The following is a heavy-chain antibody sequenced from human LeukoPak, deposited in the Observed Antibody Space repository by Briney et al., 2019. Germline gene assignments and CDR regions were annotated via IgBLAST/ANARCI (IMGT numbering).Heavy chain of an antibody. V-gene: IGHV4-39*07. CDR2: IYYSGST. J-gene: IGHJ4*02. D-gene: IGHD3-16*01. CDR3: AREGVSSIYYFDY. Sequence: SQTLSLTCTVSGGSISSGSYYWSWIRQPPGKGLEWIGSIYYSGSTYYNPSLKSRVTISVDTSKNQFSLKLSSVTAADTAVYYCAREGVSSIYYFDYWGQGTLVTVSS. CDR1: GGSISSGSYY.